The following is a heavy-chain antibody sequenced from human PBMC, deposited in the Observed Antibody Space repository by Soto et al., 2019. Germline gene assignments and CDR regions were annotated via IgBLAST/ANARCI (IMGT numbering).Heavy chain of an antibody. Sequence: WGFLRLSCAASGFACSGSAMYCVRQASGKCPEWVGRIRSKGHNYATEYAASVKGRFTISRDDSKNTAYLQMNSLQTEDTAVYYCTRDLFSYDYSGILWFDPWGQRTLVTVS. CDR3: TRDLFSYDYSGILWFDP. V-gene: IGHV3-73*01. J-gene: IGHJ5*02. CDR1: GFACSGSA. CDR2: IRSKGHNYAT. D-gene: IGHD3-16*01.